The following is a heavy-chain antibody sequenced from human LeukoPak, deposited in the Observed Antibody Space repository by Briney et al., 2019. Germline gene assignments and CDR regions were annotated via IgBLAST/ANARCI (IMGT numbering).Heavy chain of an antibody. D-gene: IGHD6-19*01. Sequence: SSETLSLTCTVSVLSISPYYWSWIRQPPGKTLEWIGYIYFTGSTNYNPSLKGRLTISLHKSKNQFSLNLSSAPGADSAVYYCARHLPVAGYPYFDYWGQGALVTVSS. J-gene: IGHJ4*02. V-gene: IGHV4-59*08. CDR3: ARHLPVAGYPYFDY. CDR1: VLSISPYY. CDR2: IYFTGST.